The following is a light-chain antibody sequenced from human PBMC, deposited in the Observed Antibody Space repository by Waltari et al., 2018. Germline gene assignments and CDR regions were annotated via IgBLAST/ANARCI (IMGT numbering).Light chain of an antibody. CDR2: AAV. CDR1: QTVVNNY. Sequence: EIVLTPSPGPLSLSPGETATLSCRPSQTVVNNYLAWYQQRPGQAPRLLVYAAVTRASDVPDRFDASQSGSDFTLTIRNFEAEDFAIYYCQHYGASPGTFGQGTRVDVK. V-gene: IGKV3-20*01. J-gene: IGKJ1*01. CDR3: QHYGASPGT.